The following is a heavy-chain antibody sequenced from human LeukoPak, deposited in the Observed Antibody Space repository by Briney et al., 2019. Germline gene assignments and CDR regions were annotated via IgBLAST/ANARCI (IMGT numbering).Heavy chain of an antibody. J-gene: IGHJ4*02. D-gene: IGHD6-19*01. Sequence: SETLSLTCTVSGGSISSHYWSWIRQPPGKGLEWIGYMYHSGSTNYNPSLKSRVTISVDTSKNQFSLKLSSVTAADTAVYYCARDGGLSSGWHPYYFDYWGQGTLVTVSS. CDR3: ARDGGLSSGWHPYYFDY. V-gene: IGHV4-59*11. CDR2: MYHSGST. CDR1: GGSISSHY.